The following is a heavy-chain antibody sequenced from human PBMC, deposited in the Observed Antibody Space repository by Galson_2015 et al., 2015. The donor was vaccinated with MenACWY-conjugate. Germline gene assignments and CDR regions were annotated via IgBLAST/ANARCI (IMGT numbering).Heavy chain of an antibody. J-gene: IGHJ3*02. CDR2: IYWDDDK. Sequence: PALVKPTQTLTLTCTFSGFSLSTSGVGVGWIRQLPGKALEWLALIYWDDDKRYSPSLKSRLTITKDTSKNQVVLTMTNMDPVDTATYYCAHSGNLARVPDYYDSSGYYFSGAFDIWGQGTMVTVSS. CDR1: GFSLSTSGVG. V-gene: IGHV2-5*02. D-gene: IGHD3-22*01. CDR3: AHSGNLARVPDYYDSSGYYFSGAFDI.